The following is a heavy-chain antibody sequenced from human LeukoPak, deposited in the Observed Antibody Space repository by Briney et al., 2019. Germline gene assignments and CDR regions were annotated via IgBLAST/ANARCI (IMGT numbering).Heavy chain of an antibody. CDR3: AIHTNVDISSFMDV. J-gene: IGHJ6*03. D-gene: IGHD2-8*01. CDR1: GDSFSAYY. Sequence: SETLSLTCTVSGDSFSAYYWSWIRQPPGRGLEWIGYIYSSGNTNYNPSLKSRVTIAVGTSKKQHSLKLTSVTAADTAVYYCAIHTNVDISSFMDVWGKGTTVTVSS. V-gene: IGHV4-4*09. CDR2: IYSSGNT.